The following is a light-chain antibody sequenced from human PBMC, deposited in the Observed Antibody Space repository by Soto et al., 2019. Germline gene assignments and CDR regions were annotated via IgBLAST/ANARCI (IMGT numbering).Light chain of an antibody. CDR2: DVS. V-gene: IGKV3-11*01. CDR1: QSVTSS. Sequence: EILLTQSPATLSLSPGDRSTLSCRASQSVTSSLAWFQQKPGQAPRLLIYDVSRRATAIPARFSGSGSGTDFTLTISSLEPEDFAVYYCQQRTTWPTFGGGTKVELK. J-gene: IGKJ4*01. CDR3: QQRTTWPT.